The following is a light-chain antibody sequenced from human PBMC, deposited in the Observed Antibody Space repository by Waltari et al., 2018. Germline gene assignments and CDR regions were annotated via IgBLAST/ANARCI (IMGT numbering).Light chain of an antibody. V-gene: IGKV1-33*01. CDR3: QQFHSLPYT. CDR2: NAS. J-gene: IGKJ2*01. Sequence: QSPSSLSASVGDRVTFTCQATQDITTSLSWFQQKPGEAPRLLIYNASTLQPGVPSRFSGTGSATGFSLTITSLQLDDSATYYCQQFHSLPYTFARGTKLHIK. CDR1: QDITTS.